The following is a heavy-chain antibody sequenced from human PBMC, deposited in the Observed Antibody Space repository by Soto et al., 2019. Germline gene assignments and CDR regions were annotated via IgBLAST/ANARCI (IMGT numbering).Heavy chain of an antibody. J-gene: IGHJ4*02. CDR3: AREVTTAIPDF. CDR1: GFTVSSNY. V-gene: IGHV3-66*01. Sequence: EVQLVESGGGLVQPGGSLRLCCAASGFTVSSNYMSWVRQAPGKGLEWVSVVYRGGSTYYADSVKGRFTIPRDNSKNTLYLQMNSLRAEDTAVYYCAREVTTAIPDFWGQGTLVTVSS. CDR2: VYRGGST. D-gene: IGHD3-22*01.